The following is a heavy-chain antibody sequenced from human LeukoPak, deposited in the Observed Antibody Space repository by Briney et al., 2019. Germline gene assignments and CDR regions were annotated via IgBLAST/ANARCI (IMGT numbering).Heavy chain of an antibody. D-gene: IGHD3-10*01. V-gene: IGHV4-4*07. CDR1: GGSISSYY. Sequence: SETLSLTCTVSGGSISSYYWSWIRQPAGKGLEWIGRIYTSGSTNYNPSLKSRVTMSVDTSKNQFSLKLSSVTAADTAVYYCARDRSWFGELLPSTFGLAGTYYYYYYMDVWGKGTTVTISS. CDR2: IYTSGST. J-gene: IGHJ6*03. CDR3: ARDRSWFGELLPSTFGLAGTYYYYYYMDV.